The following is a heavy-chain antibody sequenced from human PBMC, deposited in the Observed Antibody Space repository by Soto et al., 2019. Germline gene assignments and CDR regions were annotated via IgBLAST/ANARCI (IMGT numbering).Heavy chain of an antibody. Sequence: GGSLRLSCAASGFTFSSYGMHWVRQAPCKGLEWVAVISYDGSNKYYADSVKGRFTISRDNSKNTLYLQMNSLRAEDTAVYYCAKDHYDILTGYQPDDYWGQGTLVTVSS. D-gene: IGHD3-9*01. CDR1: GFTFSSYG. J-gene: IGHJ4*02. CDR3: AKDHYDILTGYQPDDY. CDR2: ISYDGSNK. V-gene: IGHV3-30*18.